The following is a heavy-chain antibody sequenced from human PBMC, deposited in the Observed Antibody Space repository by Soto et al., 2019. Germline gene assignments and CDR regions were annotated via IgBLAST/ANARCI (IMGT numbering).Heavy chain of an antibody. CDR2: IHHSGST. V-gene: IGHV4-59*01. CDR1: GGFISGNY. J-gene: IGHJ2*01. D-gene: IGHD3-10*01. CDR3: ASSGHGDPYWYFDV. Sequence: QVQLQESGPGLVKPSETLSLTCTVSGGFISGNYWNWIRQPPGKGLEWIGYIHHSGSTNDNPSLKRRVTISVDTYKNQFSLKLSSVTAADTAMYYCASSGHGDPYWYFDVWGRGTLVTVSS.